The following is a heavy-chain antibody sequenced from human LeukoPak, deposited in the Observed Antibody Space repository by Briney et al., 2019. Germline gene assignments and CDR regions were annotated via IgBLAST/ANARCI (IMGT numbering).Heavy chain of an antibody. Sequence: ASVKVSCKASGYTFTSYGISWVRQAPGQGLEWRGWISAYNGNTNYAQKLQGRVTMTPDTSTSTAYMELRSLRSDDTAVYYCARGRLSHCSSTSCYLGPAVWWGQGTLVTVSS. J-gene: IGHJ4*02. CDR3: ARGRLSHCSSTSCYLGPAVW. CDR2: ISAYNGNT. V-gene: IGHV1-18*01. CDR1: GYTFTSYG. D-gene: IGHD2-2*01.